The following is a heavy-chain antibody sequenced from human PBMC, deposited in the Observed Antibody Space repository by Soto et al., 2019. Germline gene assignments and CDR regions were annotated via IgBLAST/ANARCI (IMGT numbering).Heavy chain of an antibody. CDR2: MNPNSGNT. J-gene: IGHJ4*02. Sequence: QVQLVQSGAEVKKPGASVMVSCKASGYTFRDYDLNWVRQASGQGLEWMGWMNPNSGNTAYAQKFQGSVTMTRDTSINTAYMELTSLRSEDTAVYYCARRARIGKQLWLPFDYWAQGTLVTVSS. CDR3: ARRARIGKQLWLPFDY. D-gene: IGHD5-18*01. CDR1: GYTFRDYD. V-gene: IGHV1-8*01.